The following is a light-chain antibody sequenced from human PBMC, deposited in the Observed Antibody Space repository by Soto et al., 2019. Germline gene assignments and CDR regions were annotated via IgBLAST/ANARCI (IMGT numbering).Light chain of an antibody. CDR2: KAS. J-gene: IGKJ4*01. CDR3: QQYDTYWRT. Sequence: DIQMTQSPSTLSASVGDTVTISCRASQSINKRLAWYQQRPGKAPKLLIYKASSLESGVPSRFSGTGSGTEFTLTISGLQPDDFATYYCQQYDTYWRTFGGGTKVEIK. V-gene: IGKV1-5*03. CDR1: QSINKR.